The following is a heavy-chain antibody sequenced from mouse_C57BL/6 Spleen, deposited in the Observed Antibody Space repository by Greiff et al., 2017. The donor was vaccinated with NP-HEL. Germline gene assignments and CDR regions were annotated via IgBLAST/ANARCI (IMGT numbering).Heavy chain of an antibody. CDR2: ISYSGST. CDR1: GYSITSDY. D-gene: IGHD1-1*01. Sequence: EVNVVESGPGLAKPSQTLSLTCSVTGYSITSDYWNWIRKFPGNKLEYMGYISYSGSTYYNPSLKSRISITRDTSKNQYYLQLNSVTTEDTATYYCARSITTVVAPYYFDYWGQGTTLTVSS. CDR3: ARSITTVVAPYYFDY. J-gene: IGHJ2*01. V-gene: IGHV3-8*01.